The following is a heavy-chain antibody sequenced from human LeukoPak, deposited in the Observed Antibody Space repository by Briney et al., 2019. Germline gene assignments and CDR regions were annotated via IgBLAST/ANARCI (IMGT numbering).Heavy chain of an antibody. J-gene: IGHJ4*02. Sequence: GGSLRLSCAVSGFTFSSYAIGWVRQAPGKGLEWVSAISWSGGSPYYADSVNGRFTISRDNSKNTLYLQMNGLRADDTAVYYCAKDIGYCSGDSCPYFDHWGQGTLVTVSS. CDR1: GFTFSSYA. D-gene: IGHD2-15*01. V-gene: IGHV3-23*01. CDR2: ISWSGGSP. CDR3: AKDIGYCSGDSCPYFDH.